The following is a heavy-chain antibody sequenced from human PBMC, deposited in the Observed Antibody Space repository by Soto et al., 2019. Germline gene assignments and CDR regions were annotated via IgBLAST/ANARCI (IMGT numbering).Heavy chain of an antibody. CDR1: GGSFSGHH. CDR3: ARARAYSSYVL. V-gene: IGHV4-34*01. CDR2: INHSGST. D-gene: IGHD4-4*01. J-gene: IGHJ4*02. Sequence: KPSDTVSLTCADYGGSFSGHHWTWTRQPPGKGLEWIGGINHSGSTNSNPSLKSRVTMSVDTSKTQFSLSLRSVTAADTAVYCCARARAYSSYVLWGKGTLVTVSS.